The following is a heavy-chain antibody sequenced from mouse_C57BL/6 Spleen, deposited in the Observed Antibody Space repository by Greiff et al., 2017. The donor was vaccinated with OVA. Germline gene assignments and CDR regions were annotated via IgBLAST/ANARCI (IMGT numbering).Heavy chain of an antibody. V-gene: IGHV2-5*01. CDR1: GFSLTSYG. D-gene: IGHD2-4*01. CDR2: IWRGGST. Sequence: VKLVESGPGLVQPSQSLSITCTVSGFSLTSYGVHWVRQSPGKGLEWLGVIWRGGSTDYNAAFMSRLSITKDNSKSQVFFKMNSLQADDTAIYYCAKTGNDYDDDAMDYWGQGTSVTVSS. CDR3: AKTGNDYDDDAMDY. J-gene: IGHJ4*01.